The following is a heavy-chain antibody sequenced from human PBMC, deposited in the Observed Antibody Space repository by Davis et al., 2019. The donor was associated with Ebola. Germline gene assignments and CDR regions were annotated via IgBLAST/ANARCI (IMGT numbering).Heavy chain of an antibody. CDR2: VILKSGAT. V-gene: IGHV1-2*06. D-gene: IGHD4-11*01. CDR3: ARGHNYAHEY. J-gene: IGHJ4*02. CDR1: GYTFTDYN. Sequence: ASVKFSCKASGYTFTDYNIHWMRQAPGQGLEWLGRVILKSGATNYAQKFQGRVTMTRDTSISTVYMELSSLRYDDTADYYCARGHNYAHEYWGQGTLVTVSS.